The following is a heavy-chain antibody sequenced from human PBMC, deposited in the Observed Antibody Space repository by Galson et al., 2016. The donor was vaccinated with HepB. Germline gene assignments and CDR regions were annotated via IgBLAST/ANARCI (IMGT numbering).Heavy chain of an antibody. CDR1: GYTFSSYI. J-gene: IGHJ3*01. CDR3: ARAGGTTSIFAFDL. Sequence: SLRLSCAASGYTFSSYIIHWVRQAPGKGLEWVSVISYLGISQDYADSVKGRFTISGDDSKNTLYLQLNGLRPEDTAVYYCARAGGTTSIFAFDLWGRGTLVTVSS. CDR2: ISYLGISQ. V-gene: IGHV3-30-3*02. D-gene: IGHD1-14*01.